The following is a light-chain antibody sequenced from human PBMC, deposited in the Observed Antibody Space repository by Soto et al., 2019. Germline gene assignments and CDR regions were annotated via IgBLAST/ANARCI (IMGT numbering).Light chain of an antibody. CDR1: SSNIGRNT. CDR3: ATWDDSLNGPV. CDR2: GNN. V-gene: IGLV1-44*01. Sequence: QSVLTQPPSASGTPGQRVTISCSGSSSNIGRNTVNWYQQLPGTAPKLLIHGNNKRPSGVPDRFSGSKSGTAASLAISGLQSEDEADYYCATWDDSLNGPVFGGGTKLTVL. J-gene: IGLJ2*01.